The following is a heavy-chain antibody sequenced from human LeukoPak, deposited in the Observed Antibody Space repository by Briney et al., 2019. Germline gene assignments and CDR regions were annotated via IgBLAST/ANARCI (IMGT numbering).Heavy chain of an antibody. CDR2: IYYGGST. V-gene: IGHV4-59*08. J-gene: IGHJ4*02. D-gene: IGHD2-21*01. Sequence: SETLSLTRTVSDGSISSYYWGWIRQPPGKGLEWIGCIYYGGSTDYNPSLKSRVTISVDTSKNQFSLKLSSVTAADTAVYYCARLYYYFDYWGQGTLVTVSS. CDR1: DGSISSYY. CDR3: ARLYYYFDY.